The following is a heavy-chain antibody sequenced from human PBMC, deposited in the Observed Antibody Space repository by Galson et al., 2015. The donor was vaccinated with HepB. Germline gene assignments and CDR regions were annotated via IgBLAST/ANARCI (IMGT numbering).Heavy chain of an antibody. CDR3: ARLGYCSGGSCYENDY. D-gene: IGHD2-15*01. Sequence: SLRLSCAASGFTFSSYSMNWVRQAPGKGLEWVSYISSSSSTIYYADSVKGRFTISRDNAKNSLYLQMNSLRAEDTAVYYCARLGYCSGGSCYENDYWGQGTLVTVSS. CDR2: ISSSSSTI. CDR1: GFTFSSYS. V-gene: IGHV3-48*01. J-gene: IGHJ4*02.